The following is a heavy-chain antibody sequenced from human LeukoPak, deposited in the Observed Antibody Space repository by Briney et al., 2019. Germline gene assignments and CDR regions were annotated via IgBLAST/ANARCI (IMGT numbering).Heavy chain of an antibody. CDR1: GGSISSYY. Sequence: SGTLSVTCTVSGGSISSYYWSWIRQPPGKGLEWIGYIYYSGSTNYNPSLKSRVTISVDTSKNQFSLKLSSVTAADTAVYYCARAPEGGSLDYWGQGTLVTVSS. J-gene: IGHJ4*02. D-gene: IGHD1-26*01. V-gene: IGHV4-59*01. CDR2: IYYSGST. CDR3: ARAPEGGSLDY.